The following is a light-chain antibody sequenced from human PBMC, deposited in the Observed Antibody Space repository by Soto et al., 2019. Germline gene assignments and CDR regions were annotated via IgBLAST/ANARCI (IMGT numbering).Light chain of an antibody. Sequence: ERVKTQSPATLSVYPGERATLSCRASQSVSSNLAWYQQKPGQAPRLLIYGASTRATGIPARFSGSGSGTEFTLTISSLQSEDFAVYYCQQYNNWRPITFGQGTRLEIK. CDR3: QQYNNWRPIT. J-gene: IGKJ5*01. CDR2: GAS. V-gene: IGKV3-15*01. CDR1: QSVSSN.